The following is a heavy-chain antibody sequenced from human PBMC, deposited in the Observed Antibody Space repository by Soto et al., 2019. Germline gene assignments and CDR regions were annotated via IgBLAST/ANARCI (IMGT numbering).Heavy chain of an antibody. CDR2: ISWNSGSI. D-gene: IGHD6-25*01. J-gene: IGHJ6*02. V-gene: IGHV3-9*01. CDR3: AKDFAAYYYGMDV. CDR1: GFTFDDYA. Sequence: SLRLSCAASGFTFDDYAMHWVRQAPGMGLEWVSGISWNSGSIGYADSVKGRFTISRDNAKNSLYLQMNSLRAEDTALYYCAKDFAAYYYGMDVWGQGTTVTVSS.